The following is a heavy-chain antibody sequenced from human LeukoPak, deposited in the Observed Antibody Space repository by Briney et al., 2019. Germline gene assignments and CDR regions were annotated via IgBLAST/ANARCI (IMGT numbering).Heavy chain of an antibody. Sequence: GASVKVSCKASGYTFTGYYMHWVRQAPGQGLEWMGWINPNSGGTNYAQKFQGRVTMTRDTSISTAYMELSRLRSDDTAVYYCARDLYMVATNGGDYWGQGTLVTVSS. CDR2: INPNSGGT. V-gene: IGHV1-2*02. J-gene: IGHJ4*02. CDR1: GYTFTGYY. CDR3: ARDLYMVATNGGDY. D-gene: IGHD5-12*01.